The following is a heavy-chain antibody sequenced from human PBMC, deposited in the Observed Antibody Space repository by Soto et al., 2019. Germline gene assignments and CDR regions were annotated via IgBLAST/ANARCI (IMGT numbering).Heavy chain of an antibody. CDR1: GGCFNGYY. CDR2: INHSGST. J-gene: IGHJ4*02. Sequence: SDSMELRCAAYGGCFNGYYWSWIRKPPGKGLEWIGEINHSGSTNYNPSLKSRVTISVDTSKNQFSLKLSSVTAADTAVYYCARGRYYGSGSYHYCGQGTLVTVSS. D-gene: IGHD3-10*01. V-gene: IGHV4-34*01. CDR3: ARGRYYGSGSYHY.